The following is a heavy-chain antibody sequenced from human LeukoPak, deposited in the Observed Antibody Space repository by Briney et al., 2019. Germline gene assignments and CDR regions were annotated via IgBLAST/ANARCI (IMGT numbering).Heavy chain of an antibody. CDR2: IYHSGST. V-gene: IGHV4-30-2*01. CDR3: ARVVAAAGTVGLLDY. D-gene: IGHD6-13*01. Sequence: SQTLSLTCAVSGGSTSSGGYSWSWIRQPPGKGLEWIGYIYHSGSTYYNPSLKSRVTISVDRSKNQFSLKLSSVTAADTAVYYCARVVAAAGTVGLLDYWGQGTLVTVSS. CDR1: GGSTSSGGYS. J-gene: IGHJ4*02.